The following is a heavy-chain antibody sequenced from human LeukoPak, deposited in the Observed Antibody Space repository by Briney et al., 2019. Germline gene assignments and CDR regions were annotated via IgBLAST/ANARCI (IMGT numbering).Heavy chain of an antibody. CDR3: ASSSTRHYYYYYMDV. Sequence: SETLSLTCAVYGGSFSGYYWNWIRQPPGKGLEWIGESSHGGNTKYNPSLKSRVTISVDTSKNQFSLKLSSVTAADTAVYYCASSSTRHYYYYYMDVWGKGTTVTVSS. D-gene: IGHD2-2*01. CDR1: GGSFSGYY. V-gene: IGHV4-34*01. J-gene: IGHJ6*03. CDR2: SSHGGNT.